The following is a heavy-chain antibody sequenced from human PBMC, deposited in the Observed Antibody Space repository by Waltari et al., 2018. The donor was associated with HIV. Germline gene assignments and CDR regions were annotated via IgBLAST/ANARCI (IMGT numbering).Heavy chain of an antibody. V-gene: IGHV4-4*02. CDR3: ARDGERSYGDYAGFDP. J-gene: IGHJ5*02. CDR2: IYPSGST. D-gene: IGHD4-17*01. CDR1: GGSISSSNW. Sequence: QVQLQESGPGLVKPSGTLSLTCAVSGGSISSSNWWSWVRQPPGKGLEWIGEIYPSGSTTYNPALKSRVTISVDKSKNQFSLKLSSVTAADTAVYYCARDGERSYGDYAGFDPWGQGTLVTVSS.